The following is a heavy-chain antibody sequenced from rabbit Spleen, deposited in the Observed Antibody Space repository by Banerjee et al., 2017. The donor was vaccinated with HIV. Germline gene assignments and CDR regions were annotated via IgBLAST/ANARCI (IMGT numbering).Heavy chain of an antibody. D-gene: IGHD1-1*01. CDR3: ARDTSTSFSSYGMAL. CDR2: IDTGSSGFP. V-gene: IGHV1S40*01. Sequence: QSLEESGGDLVKPGASLTLTCTASGVSFSFSSYMCWVRQAPGKGLEWIACIDTGSSGFPYFATWAKGRFTISKASSTTVTLQMTRLTAADTATYFCARDTSTSFSSYGMALWGQGTLVPVS. CDR1: GVSFSFSSY. J-gene: IGHJ6*01.